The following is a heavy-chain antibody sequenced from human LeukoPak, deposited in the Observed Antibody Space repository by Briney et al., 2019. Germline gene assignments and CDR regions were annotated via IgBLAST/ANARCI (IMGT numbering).Heavy chain of an antibody. J-gene: IGHJ6*03. CDR3: ARDSHPSSSANDRLSYYMDV. V-gene: IGHV3-48*01. CDR1: GFTFSSYS. Sequence: GGSLRLSCAASGFTFSSYSMNWVRQAPGKGLEWVSYISSSSSTIYYADSVKGRFTISRDNAKNSLYLQMNSLRAEDTAVYYCARDSHPSSSANDRLSYYMDVWGKGTTVTVSS. CDR2: ISSSSSTI.